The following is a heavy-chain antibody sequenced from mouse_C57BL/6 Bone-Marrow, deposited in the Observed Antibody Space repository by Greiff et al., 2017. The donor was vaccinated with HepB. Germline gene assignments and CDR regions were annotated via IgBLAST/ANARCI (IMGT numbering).Heavy chain of an antibody. J-gene: IGHJ2*01. V-gene: IGHV5-6*01. CDR3: ARHGGKWDFDY. D-gene: IGHD2-1*01. CDR2: ISSGGSYT. CDR1: GFTFSSYG. Sequence: EVKLMESGGDLVKPGGSLKLSCAASGFTFSSYGMSWVRQTPDKRLEWVATISSGGSYTYYPDSVKGRFTISRDNAKNTLYLQMSSLKSEDTAMYYCARHGGKWDFDYWGQGTTLTVSS.